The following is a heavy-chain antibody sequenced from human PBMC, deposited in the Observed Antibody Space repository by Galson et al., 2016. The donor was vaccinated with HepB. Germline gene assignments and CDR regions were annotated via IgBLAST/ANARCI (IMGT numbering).Heavy chain of an antibody. Sequence: SLRLSCAASGFTFSDYWMTWVRQAPGRGLEWLANMRQDGNERYYVDSVKGRFTISRDNAKNSLFLQMNSLRAEDTAVYYCTRERAPGEGRNDVDYWGQGTLVTVSS. V-gene: IGHV3-7*01. D-gene: IGHD1-1*01. CDR2: MRQDGNER. J-gene: IGHJ4*02. CDR1: GFTFSDYW. CDR3: TRERAPGEGRNDVDY.